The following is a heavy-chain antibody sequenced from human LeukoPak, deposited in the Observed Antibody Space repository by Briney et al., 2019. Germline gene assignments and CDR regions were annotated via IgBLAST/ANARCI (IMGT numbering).Heavy chain of an antibody. CDR2: ITSGFTP. CDR3: AKDYSDSRVGDVFFEY. D-gene: IGHD1-26*01. Sequence: PGGSLRLSCAASGLTFSNYAVSWFRRAPGKGLEWVSGITSGFTPHYADSVKGRFTISRDNSKNTFHLQMNSLRAEDTAVYYCAKDYSDSRVGDVFFEYWGQGTLVTVSS. V-gene: IGHV3-23*01. CDR1: GLTFSNYA. J-gene: IGHJ4*02.